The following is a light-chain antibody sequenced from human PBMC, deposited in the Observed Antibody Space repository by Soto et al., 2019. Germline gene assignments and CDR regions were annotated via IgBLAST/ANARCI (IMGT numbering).Light chain of an antibody. CDR2: INNEGRH. Sequence: QAVVTQSPSASASLGASVKLTCTLSSGHSSYAIAWHQQQPEKGPRFLMKINNEGRHTQGDGIPDRFSGSSSGAERYLTISSLQSEDEADYYCQTWITGTWVFGGGTKVTVL. V-gene: IGLV4-69*01. J-gene: IGLJ3*02. CDR3: QTWITGTWV. CDR1: SGHSSYA.